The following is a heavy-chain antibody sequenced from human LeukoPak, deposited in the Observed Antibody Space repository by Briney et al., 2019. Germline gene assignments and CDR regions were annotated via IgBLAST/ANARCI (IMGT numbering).Heavy chain of an antibody. J-gene: IGHJ6*02. Sequence: PGGSLRLSCAASGFTFSSYAMSWVRQAPGKGLEWVSAISGSSGSTYYTDSVKGRFTISRDNSKNTLYLQMNSLRAEDTAVYYCAKGIAAAGTVWGDYYGMDVWGQGTTVTVSS. CDR2: ISGSSGST. V-gene: IGHV3-23*01. CDR3: AKGIAAAGTVWGDYYGMDV. CDR1: GFTFSSYA. D-gene: IGHD6-13*01.